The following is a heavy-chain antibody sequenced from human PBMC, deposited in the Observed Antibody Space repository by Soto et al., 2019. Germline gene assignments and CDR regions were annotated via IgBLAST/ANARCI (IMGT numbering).Heavy chain of an antibody. D-gene: IGHD3-10*01. CDR1: GGPISIGGYY. CDR2: IYYSGST. CDR3: ARDGAGSGYDAFDI. J-gene: IGHJ3*02. V-gene: IGHV4-31*03. Sequence: PSETLSLTCTVSGGPISIGGYYLSWIGQHPGKGLEWIGYIYYSGSTYYNPSLKSRVTISVDTSKNQFSLKLSSVTAADTAVYYCARDGAGSGYDAFDIWGQGTMFTLSS.